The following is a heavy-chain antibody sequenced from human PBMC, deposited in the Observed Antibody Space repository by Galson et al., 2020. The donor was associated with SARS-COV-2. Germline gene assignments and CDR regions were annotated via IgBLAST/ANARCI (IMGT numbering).Heavy chain of an antibody. D-gene: IGHD6-13*01. CDR2: FDPEDGET. V-gene: IGHV1-24*01. CDR1: GYTLAELS. CDR3: ATGAGQQLVRWFDP. J-gene: IGHJ5*02. Sequence: GASLKISCKVSGYTLAELSMHWVRQAPGKGLEWMGGFDPEDGETIYAQKFQGRVTMTEDTSTDTAYMELSSLRSEDTAVYYCATGAGQQLVRWFDPWGQGTLVTVSS.